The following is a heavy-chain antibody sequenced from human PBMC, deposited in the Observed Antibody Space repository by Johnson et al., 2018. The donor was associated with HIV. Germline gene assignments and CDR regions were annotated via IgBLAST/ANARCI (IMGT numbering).Heavy chain of an antibody. CDR3: ARENYRRRDGFDV. D-gene: IGHD1-7*01. CDR1: GFTFDDYG. Sequence: EMHLVESGGGVVQPGRSLRLSCAASGFTFDDYGMSWVRQAPGKGLEWVSVIYSGGSTYYADSVKGRFTISRDNSKNTLYLQMNSLRAEDTAVYYCARENYRRRDGFDVWGQGTVVIVSS. J-gene: IGHJ3*01. CDR2: IYSGGST. V-gene: IGHV3-66*01.